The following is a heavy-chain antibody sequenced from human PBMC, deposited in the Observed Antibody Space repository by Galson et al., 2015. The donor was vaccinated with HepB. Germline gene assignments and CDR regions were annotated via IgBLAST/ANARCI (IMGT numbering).Heavy chain of an antibody. CDR2: IRKDGSDK. D-gene: IGHD3-22*01. J-gene: IGHJ3*02. CDR3: ARDSSPTYYYDSKDYYGDAFDI. V-gene: IGHV3-7*03. Sequence: SLRLSCAASGFTFSSYWMTWVRQAPGKGLEWVANIRKDGSDKYYVDSVEGRFTISRDNARKSVFLQMNSLRAEDTAVYYCARDSSPTYYYDSKDYYGDAFDIWGQGTMVTVSS. CDR1: GFTFSSYW.